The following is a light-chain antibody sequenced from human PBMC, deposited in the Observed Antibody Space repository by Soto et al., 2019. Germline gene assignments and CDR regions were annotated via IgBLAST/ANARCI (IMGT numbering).Light chain of an antibody. Sequence: EMVRTQSPATLSVSPGERAPLSCRASQSVSSNLAWYQQKPGQAPRLLIYGASRRATGIPDRFSGSASGTDFTLTISRLEPEDFAVYFCQQYSDLPMTFGQGTRLEI. J-gene: IGKJ5*01. CDR2: GAS. V-gene: IGKV3-20*01. CDR1: QSVSSN. CDR3: QQYSDLPMT.